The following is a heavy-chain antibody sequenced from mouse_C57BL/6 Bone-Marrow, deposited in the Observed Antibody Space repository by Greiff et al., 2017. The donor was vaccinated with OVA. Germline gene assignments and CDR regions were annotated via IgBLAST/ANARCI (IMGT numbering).Heavy chain of an antibody. J-gene: IGHJ2*01. CDR2: IHPNSGST. CDR3: ARSSPINTIVARGYFDY. Sequence: QVQLQQPGAELVKPGASVKLSCKASGYTFTSYWMHWVKQRPGQGLEWIGMIHPNSGSTNYNEKFKSKATLTVDKSSSTAYMQLSSLTSEDSAVYDCARSSPINTIVARGYFDYWGQGTTRTVSS. V-gene: IGHV1-64*01. CDR1: GYTFTSYW. D-gene: IGHD1-1*01.